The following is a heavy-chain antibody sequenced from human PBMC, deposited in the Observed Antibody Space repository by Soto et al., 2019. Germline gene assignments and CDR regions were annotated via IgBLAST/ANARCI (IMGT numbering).Heavy chain of an antibody. CDR2: IWYSGSDK. Sequence: GGSLRLSCAASGFTFSSFGMHWVRQAPGKGLEWVAVIWYSGSDKYYSDSVKGRFAISRDNSKNTLYLQLNSLRAEDTALYYCARDRDGHLDYWGQGTLVTVSS. CDR1: GFTFSSFG. V-gene: IGHV3-33*01. CDR3: ARDRDGHLDY. J-gene: IGHJ4*02.